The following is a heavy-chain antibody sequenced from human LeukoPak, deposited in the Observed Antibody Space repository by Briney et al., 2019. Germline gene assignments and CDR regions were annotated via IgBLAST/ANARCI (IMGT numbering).Heavy chain of an antibody. CDR3: ARTGSDSSGWYSSFTVVMKISPFDY. V-gene: IGHV1-2*02. CDR2: INPNSGGT. CDR1: GYTFTGYY. J-gene: IGHJ4*02. Sequence: ASVMVSCKASGYTFTGYYMHWVRQAPGQGLEWMGWINPNSGGTNYAQTFQGRVTMTRDTSISTAYMELSRLRSDDTAVYYCARTGSDSSGWYSSFTVVMKISPFDYWGQGTLVTVSS. D-gene: IGHD6-19*01.